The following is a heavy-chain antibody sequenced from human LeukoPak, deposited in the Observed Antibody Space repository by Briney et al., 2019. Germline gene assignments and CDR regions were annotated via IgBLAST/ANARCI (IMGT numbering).Heavy chain of an antibody. D-gene: IGHD2-15*01. J-gene: IGHJ4*02. CDR2: ISSSGSTI. CDR1: GFTFSSYE. V-gene: IGHV3-48*03. Sequence: GGSLRLSCAASGFTFSSYEMNWVRQAPGKGLEWVSYISSSGSTIYYADSVKGRFTISRDNAKNSLYLQMNSLRAEDTAAYYCARGSIVVVVAATGGDYWGQGTLVTVSS. CDR3: ARGSIVVVVAATGGDY.